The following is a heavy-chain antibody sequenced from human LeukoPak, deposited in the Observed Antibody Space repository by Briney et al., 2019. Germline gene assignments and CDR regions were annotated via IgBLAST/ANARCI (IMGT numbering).Heavy chain of an antibody. D-gene: IGHD3-22*01. CDR1: GFNFNYYW. CDR3: ANSDYYDSSGYDAAFDI. J-gene: IGHJ3*02. CDR2: LKQDGSQK. V-gene: IGHV3-7*03. Sequence: GGSPRLSCAASGFNFNYYWLSWVHQAPGNGLEWMANLKQDGSQKYYVDSVKGRFTISRDNAKNSLYLQMNSLRAEDTALYYCANSDYYDSSGYDAAFDIWGQGTMVTVSS.